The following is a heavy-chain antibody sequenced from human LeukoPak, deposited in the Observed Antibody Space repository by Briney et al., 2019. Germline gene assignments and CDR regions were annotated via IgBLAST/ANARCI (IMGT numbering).Heavy chain of an antibody. V-gene: IGHV4-59*01. D-gene: IGHD3-10*01. CDR1: GGSISSYY. CDR2: IYYSGST. CDR3: ARLGMVRGVILGDYYMDV. Sequence: SETLSLTCTVSGGSISSYYSSWIRQPPRKGLEWIWYIYYSGSTNYNPPLKSRVTISVDTSKNQFSLKLSSVTAADTAVYYCARLGMVRGVILGDYYMDVWGKGTTVTVSS. J-gene: IGHJ6*03.